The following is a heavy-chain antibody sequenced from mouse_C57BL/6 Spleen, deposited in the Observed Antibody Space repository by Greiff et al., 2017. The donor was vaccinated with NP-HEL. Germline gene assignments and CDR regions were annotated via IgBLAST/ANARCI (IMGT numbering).Heavy chain of an antibody. D-gene: IGHD1-1*01. CDR1: GFTFSDYG. Sequence: EVMLVESGGGLVKPGGSLKLSCAASGFTFSDYGLHWVRQAPAQGLAWVAYISSGSSTIYYADTVKGRFTSSRDNAKNTLFLQMTSLRSEDTAMYYCARVITTVEGFAYWGQGTLVTVSA. V-gene: IGHV5-17*01. J-gene: IGHJ3*01. CDR3: ARVITTVEGFAY. CDR2: ISSGSSTI.